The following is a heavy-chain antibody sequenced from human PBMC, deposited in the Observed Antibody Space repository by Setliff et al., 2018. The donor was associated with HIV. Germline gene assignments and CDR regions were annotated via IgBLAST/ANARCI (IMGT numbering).Heavy chain of an antibody. CDR2: ISVYNGNT. CDR1: GYTFTSYG. D-gene: IGHD2-15*01. Sequence: ASVKVSCKASGYTFTSYGVTWVRQAPGQGLEWMGWISVYNGNTNYAQNLQGRVTMTTDTSTSTAYMELRSLRSGDTAVYYCARVYCSGGSCFTFDYWGQGTLVTVSS. CDR3: ARVYCSGGSCFTFDY. J-gene: IGHJ4*02. V-gene: IGHV1-18*01.